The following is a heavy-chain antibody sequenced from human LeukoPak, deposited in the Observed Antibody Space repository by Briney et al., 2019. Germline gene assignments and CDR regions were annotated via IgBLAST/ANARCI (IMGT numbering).Heavy chain of an antibody. D-gene: IGHD6-6*01. Sequence: PGGSLRLSRTASGFSFSGHWMHWAHQLPGKGLVWVSRISPTGSTTSYADSVKGRFTVSRDNAKNTLYLQVNNLRAEDTAVYYCARGPNSNWSGLDFWGQGTLLTVSS. CDR3: ARGPNSNWSGLDF. CDR1: GFSFSGHW. J-gene: IGHJ4*02. CDR2: ISPTGSTT. V-gene: IGHV3-74*01.